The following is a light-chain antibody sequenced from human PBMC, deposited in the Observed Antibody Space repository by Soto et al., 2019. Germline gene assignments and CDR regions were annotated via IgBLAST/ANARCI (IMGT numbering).Light chain of an antibody. CDR1: SSNIGGNY. CDR2: RNN. Sequence: QSVLTQPASASGTPGQKVTIPCSGSSSNIGGNYVFWYQHLPGTAPKLLIFRNNLRPSGVPDRFSASKSGTSASLAISGLRSDDEADYYCATWDVTLGGHIVFGGGTQLTVL. V-gene: IGLV1-47*01. CDR3: ATWDVTLGGHIV. J-gene: IGLJ7*01.